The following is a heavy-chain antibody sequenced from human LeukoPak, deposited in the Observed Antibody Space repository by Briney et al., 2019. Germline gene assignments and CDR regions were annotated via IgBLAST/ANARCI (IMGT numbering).Heavy chain of an antibody. CDR3: ARFETSTVRGDEY. J-gene: IGHJ4*02. D-gene: IGHD3-10*02. V-gene: IGHV3-21*01. Sequence: GGSLRLSCAASGFIFSSYSMNWVRQAPGKGLEWVSSISSISTYILYADSVKGRFTISRDNAKNSLYLQMDRLGAEDTAVYYCARFETSTVRGDEYWGQGTLVAVSS. CDR1: GFIFSSYS. CDR2: ISSISTYI.